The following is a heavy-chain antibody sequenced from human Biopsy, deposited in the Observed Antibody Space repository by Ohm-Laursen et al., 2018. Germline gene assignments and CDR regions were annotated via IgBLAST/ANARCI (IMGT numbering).Heavy chain of an antibody. J-gene: IGHJ5*02. Sequence: SLRLSCSASGFTFSDYYMNWVRQAPGKGLEWVSSISRSTSHILYAETLKGRFTSSRDNAKNSVYLQMNSLRAEDTGVYYCARGRSHLLPDHDWFDPWGQGTLVTVSS. CDR1: GFTFSDYY. V-gene: IGHV3-21*06. CDR3: ARGRSHLLPDHDWFDP. D-gene: IGHD1-14*01. CDR2: ISRSTSHI.